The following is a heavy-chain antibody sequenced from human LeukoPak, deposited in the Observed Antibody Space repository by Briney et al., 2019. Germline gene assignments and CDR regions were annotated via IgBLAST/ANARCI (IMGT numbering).Heavy chain of an antibody. D-gene: IGHD3-22*01. J-gene: IGHJ4*02. CDR1: GYTFTSYD. CDR2: MNPNSGNT. CDR3: ARGIWDFYYYDSSGYSDY. Sequence: ASVKVSCKASGYTFTSYDINWVRQATGQGLEWMGWMNPNSGNTGYAQKFQGRVTMTRNTSISTAYMELGSLRSEDTAVYYCARGIWDFYYYDSSGYSDYWGQGTLVTVSS. V-gene: IGHV1-8*01.